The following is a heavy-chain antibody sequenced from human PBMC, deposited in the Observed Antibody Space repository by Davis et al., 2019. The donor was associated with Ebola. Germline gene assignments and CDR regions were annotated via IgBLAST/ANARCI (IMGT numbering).Heavy chain of an antibody. V-gene: IGHV4-61*02. CDR1: GCPVSSGSYY. CDR3: RGYCSGGSCYSDYYYYYGRDV. J-gene: IGHJ6*02. CDR2: IYTSGST. D-gene: IGHD2-15*01. Sequence: PSEPLSPTFPAPGCPVSSGSYYWSWIRPPAGKGLEWIGRIYTSGSTNYNPSLKSRVTMSVDTSKNQFSLKLSSVTAADTAVYYCRGYCSGGSCYSDYYYYYGRDVWGQGTTVTVSS.